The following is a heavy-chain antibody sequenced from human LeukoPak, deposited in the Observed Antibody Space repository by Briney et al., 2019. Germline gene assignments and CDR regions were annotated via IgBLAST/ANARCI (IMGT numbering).Heavy chain of an antibody. D-gene: IGHD5-12*01. CDR3: AKDLSGYSGYVGHY. CDR2: ISGSGGST. Sequence: GGSLRLPCAASGFTFSSYAMSWVRQAPGKGLEWVSAISGSGGSTYYEDSVKGRFTISRDNSKNTLYLQMNSLRAEATAVYYCAKDLSGYSGYVGHYWGQGTLVTVSS. J-gene: IGHJ4*02. V-gene: IGHV3-23*01. CDR1: GFTFSSYA.